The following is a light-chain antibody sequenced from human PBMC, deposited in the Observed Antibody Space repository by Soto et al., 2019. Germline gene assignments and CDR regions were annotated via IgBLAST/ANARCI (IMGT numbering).Light chain of an antibody. CDR1: SSDVGGYNY. CDR3: SSLTSTNTLA. Sequence: QSALTQPVSVSGSPGQSITISCTGTSSDVGGYNYVSWYQQHPGKAPKLMIYEVSYRPSGVSNRFSGSKSGNMASLTISGLQAEDEAGYYCSSLTSTNTLAFGGGTKLTVL. CDR2: EVS. J-gene: IGLJ2*01. V-gene: IGLV2-14*01.